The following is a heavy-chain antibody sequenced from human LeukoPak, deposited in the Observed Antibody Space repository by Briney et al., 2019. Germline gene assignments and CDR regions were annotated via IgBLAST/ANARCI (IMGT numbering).Heavy chain of an antibody. J-gene: IGHJ4*02. D-gene: IGHD3-16*02. CDR1: GFTFSSYA. CDR3: TTDSYDYVWGSYLNPFDY. V-gene: IGHV3-23*01. Sequence: GGSLRLSCAASGFTFSSYAMSWVRQAPGKGLEWVSAISGSGGSTYYADSVKGRFTISRDNSKNTLYLQMNSLKTEDTAVYYCTTDSYDYVWGSYLNPFDYWGQGTLVTVSS. CDR2: ISGSGGST.